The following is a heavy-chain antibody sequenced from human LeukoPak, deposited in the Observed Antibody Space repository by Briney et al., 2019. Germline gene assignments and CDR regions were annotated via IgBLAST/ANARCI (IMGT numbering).Heavy chain of an antibody. V-gene: IGHV3-21*01. CDR2: IGSSSTYI. CDR3: ARDRYGDYAFDY. J-gene: IGHJ4*02. D-gene: IGHD4-17*01. CDR1: GFTFTTYS. Sequence: GGSLRLSCAASGFTFTTYSMNWVRHAPGKGLEWVSSIGSSSTYIYYADSLKGRFTISRDNAKNTLYLQMNSLRAEDTAVYYCARDRYGDYAFDYWGQGTLVTVSS.